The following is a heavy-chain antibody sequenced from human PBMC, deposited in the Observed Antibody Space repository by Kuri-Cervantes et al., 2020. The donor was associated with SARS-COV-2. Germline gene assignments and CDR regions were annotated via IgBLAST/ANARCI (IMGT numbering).Heavy chain of an antibody. V-gene: IGHV1-8*03. CDR2: MNPNSGNT. CDR3: ARDQEGY. CDR1: GYTFTSYD. J-gene: IGHJ4*02. Sequence: ASVKVSCKASGYTFTSYDINWVRQATGQGLEWMGWMNPNSGNTGYAQKFQGRVTITTDESTSTAYMELSSLRSEDTAVYYCARDQEGYWGQGTLVTVSS.